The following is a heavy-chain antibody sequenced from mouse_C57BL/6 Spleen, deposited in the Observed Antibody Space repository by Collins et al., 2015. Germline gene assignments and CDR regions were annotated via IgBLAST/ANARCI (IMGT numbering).Heavy chain of an antibody. D-gene: IGHD2-14*01. J-gene: IGHJ3*01. CDR2: IDPENGDT. V-gene: IGHV14-4*02. Sequence: EVQLQQSGAELVRSGASVKLSCTASGFNIKDYYMHWVKQRPEQGLEWIGWIDPENGDTEYAPKFQGKATMTADTSSNTAYLQLSSLTSEDTAVYYCNLYRYASWFAYWGQGTLVTVSA. CDR3: NLYRYASWFAY. CDR1: GFNIKDYY.